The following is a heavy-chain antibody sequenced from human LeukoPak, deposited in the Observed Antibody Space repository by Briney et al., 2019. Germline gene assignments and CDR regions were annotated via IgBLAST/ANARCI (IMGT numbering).Heavy chain of an antibody. CDR3: ARIGPSYYYGSGSDFDY. J-gene: IGHJ4*02. Sequence: GGSLRLSCAASGFTFSSYWMSWVRQAPGMGLEWVANIKHDGSERFYLDSVKGRFTISGDNAKNLFYLQMNNLRAEDTAVYYCARIGPSYYYGSGSDFDYWGQGTLVTVSS. CDR2: IKHDGSER. CDR1: GFTFSSYW. D-gene: IGHD3-10*01. V-gene: IGHV3-7*01.